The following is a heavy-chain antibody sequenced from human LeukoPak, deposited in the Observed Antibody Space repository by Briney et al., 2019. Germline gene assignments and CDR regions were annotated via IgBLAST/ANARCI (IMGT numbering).Heavy chain of an antibody. CDR2: IIPILGIA. Sequence: GASVKVSCKASGGTFSSYAISWVRQAPGQGLEWMGRIIPILGIANYAQKFQGRVTTTADKSTSTAYMELSSLRSEDTAVYYCARDPDDYGPGSYSVDYWGQGTLVTVSS. CDR3: ARDPDDYGPGSYSVDY. D-gene: IGHD3-10*01. V-gene: IGHV1-69*04. J-gene: IGHJ4*02. CDR1: GGTFSSYA.